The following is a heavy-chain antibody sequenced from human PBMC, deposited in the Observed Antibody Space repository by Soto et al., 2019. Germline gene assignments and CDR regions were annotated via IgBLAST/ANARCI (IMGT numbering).Heavy chain of an antibody. CDR2: IDNSGST. CDR1: GGSISNYF. V-gene: IGHV4-4*07. CDR3: ARGGQDFWSGPFDY. D-gene: IGHD3-3*01. J-gene: IGHJ4*02. Sequence: PSETLSLTCTVSGGSISNYFCNWIRQPAGKGLEWIGRIDNSGSTNCNPSLKSRITMSADTSRNQFSLKLNSVTAADTAVYYCARGGQDFWSGPFDYWGQGALVTVYS.